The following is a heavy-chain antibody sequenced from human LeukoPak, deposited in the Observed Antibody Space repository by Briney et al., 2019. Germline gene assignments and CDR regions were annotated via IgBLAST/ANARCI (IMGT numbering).Heavy chain of an antibody. D-gene: IGHD4-17*01. CDR3: ARGQGTVTTH. V-gene: IGHV4-34*01. CDR1: GGSFSGYY. CDR2: INHSGST. Sequence: SETLSLTCAVYGGSFSGYYWSWIRQPPGKGLEWIGEINHSGSTNYNPSLKSRVTISVDTSKNQFSLKVSSVTAADTAVYYCARGQGTVTTHWGQGTLVTVSS. J-gene: IGHJ4*02.